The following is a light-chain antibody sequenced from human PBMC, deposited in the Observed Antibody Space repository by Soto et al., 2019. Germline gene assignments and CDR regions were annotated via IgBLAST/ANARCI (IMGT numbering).Light chain of an antibody. V-gene: IGKV1-5*01. Sequence: DIQMTQSPSTLSASVGDSVTITCRASQSINSLVAWYQQHPGKAPKLLIYDASSLQNGVPSRFSGSRSGTGFTLTITRLQPDDFATYYCQQYDSYSTFGQGTKLEI. CDR3: QQYDSYST. CDR1: QSINSL. J-gene: IGKJ2*01. CDR2: DAS.